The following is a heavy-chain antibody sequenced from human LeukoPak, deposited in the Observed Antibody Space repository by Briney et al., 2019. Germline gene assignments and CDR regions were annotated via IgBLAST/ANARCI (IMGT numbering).Heavy chain of an antibody. V-gene: IGHV1-18*01. CDR1: GGTFSSYA. CDR3: ARVRAVAGNDY. D-gene: IGHD6-19*01. Sequence: ASVKVSCKASGGTFSSYAISWVRQAPGQGLEWMGWISAYNGNTNYAQKLQGRVTMTTDTSTSTAYMELRSLRSDDTAVYYCARVRAVAGNDYWGQGTLVTVSS. CDR2: ISAYNGNT. J-gene: IGHJ4*02.